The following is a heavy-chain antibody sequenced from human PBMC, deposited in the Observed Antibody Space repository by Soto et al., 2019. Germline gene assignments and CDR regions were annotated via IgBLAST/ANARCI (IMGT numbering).Heavy chain of an antibody. Sequence: SETLSLTCTVSGGSISSSSYYWGWIRQPPGKGLEWIGSIYYSGSTYYNPSLKSRVTISVDTSKNQFSLKLSSVTAADTAVYYCASTDVIDGDYYFDYWGQGTLVTVSS. CDR3: ASTDVIDGDYYFDY. V-gene: IGHV4-39*01. CDR2: IYYSGST. D-gene: IGHD4-17*01. CDR1: GGSISSSSYY. J-gene: IGHJ4*02.